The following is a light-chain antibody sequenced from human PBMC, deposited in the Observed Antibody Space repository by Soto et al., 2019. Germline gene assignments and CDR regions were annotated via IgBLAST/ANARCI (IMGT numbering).Light chain of an antibody. CDR1: QSVSGF. J-gene: IGKJ1*01. CDR3: HQSYTTPQS. Sequence: DIQLTQSPSSLSVSVGDRVTITCRASQSVSGFLHWYQQKPGQAPKLLIYAASTFQSGVPPQFSVSGSWTDFTLTISGLQPEDVATYDCHQSYTTPQSFGQGTQVQIK. V-gene: IGKV1-39*01. CDR2: AAS.